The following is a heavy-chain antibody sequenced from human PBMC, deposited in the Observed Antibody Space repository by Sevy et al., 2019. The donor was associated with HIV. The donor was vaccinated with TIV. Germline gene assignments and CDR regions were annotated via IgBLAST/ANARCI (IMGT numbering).Heavy chain of an antibody. Sequence: GGSLRLSCAASGFTFSAYWMTWVRQAPGEGLEWVATMKQDGSEKSYLDSVKGRFTISRDNAQDSLYLQMNSLRAEDSDVYYCVGDGREGCSYSLDCWGQGTLVTVSS. V-gene: IGHV3-7*01. D-gene: IGHD1-26*01. J-gene: IGHJ4*02. CDR2: MKQDGSEK. CDR3: VGDGREGCSYSLDC. CDR1: GFTFSAYW.